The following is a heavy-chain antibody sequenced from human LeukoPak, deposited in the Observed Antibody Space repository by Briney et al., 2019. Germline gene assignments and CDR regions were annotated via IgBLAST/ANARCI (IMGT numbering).Heavy chain of an antibody. J-gene: IGHJ3*02. CDR1: GFSFGDHT. Sequence: GGSLRLSCAASGFSFGDHTMHWVRQAPGKGLEWVSGISWNSGSIGYADSVKGRFTISRDNAKNSLYLQMNSLRAEDTALYYCAKDIHRARGNYAFDIWGQGTMVTVSS. V-gene: IGHV3-9*01. D-gene: IGHD1-14*01. CDR2: ISWNSGSI. CDR3: AKDIHRARGNYAFDI.